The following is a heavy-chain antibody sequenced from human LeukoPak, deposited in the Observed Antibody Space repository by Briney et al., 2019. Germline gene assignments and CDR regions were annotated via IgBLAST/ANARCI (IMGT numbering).Heavy chain of an antibody. Sequence: SETLSLTCTVSDDSITIYYWTWIRQPPGKGLEWIGYIYYSGSTNYNPSLKSRVTMSVDTSKNQFSLKLSSVTAADTAVYYCARVETSEQLVRKGFDCWGQGTLVTVSS. CDR2: IYYSGST. J-gene: IGHJ4*02. CDR1: DDSITIYY. CDR3: ARVETSEQLVRKGFDC. D-gene: IGHD6-13*01. V-gene: IGHV4-59*12.